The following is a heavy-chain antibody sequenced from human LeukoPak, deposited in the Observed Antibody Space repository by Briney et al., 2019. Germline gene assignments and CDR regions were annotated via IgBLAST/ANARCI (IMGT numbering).Heavy chain of an antibody. CDR3: ARETKGYCSGGSCYGIDP. CDR1: ASTFSTYA. V-gene: IGHV1-2*02. D-gene: IGHD2-15*01. J-gene: IGHJ5*02. Sequence: ASVKVSCKASASTFSTYAIHWVRQAPGQGLEWMGWINPNSGGTNYAQKFQGRVTMTRDTSISTAYMELSRLRSDDTAVYYCARETKGYCSGGSCYGIDPWGQGTLVTVSS. CDR2: INPNSGGT.